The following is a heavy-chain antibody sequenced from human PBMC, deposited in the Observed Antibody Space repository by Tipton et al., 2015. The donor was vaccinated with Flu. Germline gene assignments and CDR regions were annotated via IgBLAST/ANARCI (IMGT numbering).Heavy chain of an antibody. CDR2: IYPSGTT. CDR3: ARLSYYDVDLKYFYFDY. V-gene: IGHV4-39*01. Sequence: TLSLTCTVSSGSIRSTNYFCAWIRQPPGKRLELIGSIYPSGTTYYNPSLKSRVTISVDTSKGQFSLKLRSVTAADTAVYYCARLSYYDVDLKYFYFDYWGQGALVTVSS. J-gene: IGHJ4*02. CDR1: SGSIRSTNYF. D-gene: IGHD3-10*02.